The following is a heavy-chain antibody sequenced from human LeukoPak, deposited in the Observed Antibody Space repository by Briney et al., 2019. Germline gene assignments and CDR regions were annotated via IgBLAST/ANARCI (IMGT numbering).Heavy chain of an antibody. CDR3: ARGVAVGGTTHFDP. Sequence: PSETLSLTCTVSGGPFDSHYWTWIRQPPGKGLEWIAFICHSGSAVYSPSLRSRVTMSVDRSKRQFSLNLSSVTAADTAVYYCARGVAVGGTTHFDPWGQGTLVTVSS. CDR1: GGPFDSHY. CDR2: ICHSGSA. D-gene: IGHD6-13*01. J-gene: IGHJ5*02. V-gene: IGHV4-59*08.